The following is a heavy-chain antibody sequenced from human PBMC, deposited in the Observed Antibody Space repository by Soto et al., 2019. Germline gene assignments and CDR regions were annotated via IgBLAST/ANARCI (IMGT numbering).Heavy chain of an antibody. Sequence: QVQLQESDPGLVKPSETLSLTCTVSGASISSSYWSWIRQSPGKGLEWIAYVYYTGKTNYNPSLSGRVTVSVDTSKNQLSLKLTSVTAADTAVYYCARGFFDTSTGHSNPFDIWGQGTIVTVSS. V-gene: IGHV4-59*01. J-gene: IGHJ3*02. CDR1: GASISSSY. CDR3: ARGFFDTSTGHSNPFDI. D-gene: IGHD3-22*01. CDR2: VYYTGKT.